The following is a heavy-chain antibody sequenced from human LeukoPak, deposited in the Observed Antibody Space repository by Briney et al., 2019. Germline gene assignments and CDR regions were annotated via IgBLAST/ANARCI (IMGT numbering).Heavy chain of an antibody. CDR3: ARHTGYGVYWYFHL. J-gene: IGHJ2*01. CDR1: GGSISSDDYY. Sequence: SQTLSLTCTVSGGSISSDDYYWGWIRQPPGKGLEWIGSIYYSGSTYYNPSLKSRVTISVDTSKNQFSLKLSSVTAADTAVYYCARHTGYGVYWYFHLWGRGTLVTVSS. D-gene: IGHD4-17*01. V-gene: IGHV4-39*01. CDR2: IYYSGST.